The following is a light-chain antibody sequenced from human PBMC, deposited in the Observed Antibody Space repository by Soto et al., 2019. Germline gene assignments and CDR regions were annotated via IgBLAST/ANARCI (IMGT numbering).Light chain of an antibody. CDR1: SSNIGAGYD. V-gene: IGLV1-40*01. J-gene: IGLJ2*01. Sequence: QSVLTQPPSVSGVPGQRVTISCTGSSSNIGAGYDVHWYQQLPGAAPKLLIYGNSNRPSGVPDRFSGSKSDTSASLAITGLQAEDEADYYCQSYDSGPLFGGGTKVTVL. CDR2: GNS. CDR3: QSYDSGPL.